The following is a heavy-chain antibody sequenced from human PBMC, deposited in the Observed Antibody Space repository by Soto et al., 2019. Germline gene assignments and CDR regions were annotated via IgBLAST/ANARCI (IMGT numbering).Heavy chain of an antibody. V-gene: IGHV3-74*01. J-gene: IGHJ4*02. CDR1: GFTFSSYW. Sequence: GRSLRLSCAASGFTFSSYWMHWVRQAPGKGLVWVSRINSDGSSTSYADSVKGRFTISRDNAKNTLYLQMNSLRAEDTAVYYCARADYYDSKEFDYWGQGTLVTVSS. CDR3: ARADYYDSKEFDY. CDR2: INSDGSST. D-gene: IGHD3-22*01.